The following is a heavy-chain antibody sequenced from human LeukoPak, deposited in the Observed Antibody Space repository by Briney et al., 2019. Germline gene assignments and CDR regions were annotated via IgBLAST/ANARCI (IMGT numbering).Heavy chain of an antibody. V-gene: IGHV4-39*01. J-gene: IGHJ5*02. CDR1: GGSISSSSYY. CDR3: ARRDSSGYYLGVAWFDP. D-gene: IGHD3-22*01. Sequence: SETLSLTCTVSGGSISSSSYYWGWTRQPPGKGLEWIGSIYYSGSTYYNPSLKSRVTISVDTSKNQFSLKLSSVTAADTAVYYCARRDSSGYYLGVAWFDPWGQGTLVTVSS. CDR2: IYYSGST.